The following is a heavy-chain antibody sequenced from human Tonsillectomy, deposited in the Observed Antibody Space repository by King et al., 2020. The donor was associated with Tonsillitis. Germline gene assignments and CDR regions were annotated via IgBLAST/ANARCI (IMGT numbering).Heavy chain of an antibody. Sequence: QLQESGPGLVKPSETLSLTCTVSGDSISSYYWSWLRQPPGKGLEWIGYIYYSGSTNYNPSLKSRVTISVDTSKNQFSLKLSSVTAADTAIYYCARINYYESSGYPADFDYWGQGTLVTVSS. V-gene: IGHV4-59*01. D-gene: IGHD3-22*01. CDR3: ARINYYESSGYPADFDY. CDR2: IYYSGST. J-gene: IGHJ4*02. CDR1: GDSISSYY.